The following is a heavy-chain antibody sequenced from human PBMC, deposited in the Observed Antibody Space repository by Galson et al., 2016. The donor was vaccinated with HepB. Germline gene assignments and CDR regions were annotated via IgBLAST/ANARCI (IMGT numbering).Heavy chain of an antibody. V-gene: IGHV3-49*03. CDR3: TKGGLETR. CDR1: GFIFGDYT. J-gene: IGHJ4*02. CDR2: IRSKPYGGTT. Sequence: SLRLSCAGSGFIFGDYTMSWFRQAPGKGLEWVGFIRSKPYGGTTEYAASVKGRFTISRDDSKSIAYLQMNSLKTEDTAVYHCTKGGLETRWGLGTLVTVSS.